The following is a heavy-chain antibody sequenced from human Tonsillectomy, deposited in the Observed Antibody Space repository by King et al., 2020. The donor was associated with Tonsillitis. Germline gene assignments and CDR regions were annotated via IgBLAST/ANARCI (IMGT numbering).Heavy chain of an antibody. J-gene: IGHJ2*01. CDR2: IYYSGST. V-gene: IGHV4-59*08. Sequence: QLQESGPGLVKPSETLSLTCTVSGGSISSYYWSWIRQPPGKGLEWIGYIYYSGSTNYNPSLQSRVTISVDTSKNQFSLKLSSLPAADTAVYYCARHQPPYSYDSMGTLGLPYWYFDLWGRGTLVTVSS. CDR1: GGSISSYY. CDR3: ARHQPPYSYDSMGTLGLPYWYFDL. D-gene: IGHD3-22*01.